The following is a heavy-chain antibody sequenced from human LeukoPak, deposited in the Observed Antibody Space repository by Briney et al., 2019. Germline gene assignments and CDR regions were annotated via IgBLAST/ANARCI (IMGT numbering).Heavy chain of an antibody. V-gene: IGHV4-4*07. J-gene: IGHJ5*02. Sequence: PSETLSLTCTVSGGSISSYYWSWIRQPAGKGLEWIGRIYTSGNTNYNSSLQSRVNMSVDTSKNQFSLKLSSVTAADTAAYYCARDLGKYQLLVNWFDPWGQGTLVTVSS. D-gene: IGHD2-2*01. CDR1: GGSISSYY. CDR3: ARDLGKYQLLVNWFDP. CDR2: IYTSGNT.